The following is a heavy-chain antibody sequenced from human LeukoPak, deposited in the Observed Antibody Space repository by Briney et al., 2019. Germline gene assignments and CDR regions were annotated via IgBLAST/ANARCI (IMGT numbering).Heavy chain of an antibody. CDR3: AKDKD. CDR1: GFTFDDYA. J-gene: IGHJ4*02. Sequence: PGGSLRLSCAASGFTFDDYAMHWVRQAPGKGLEWVSGISWNSGSIGYADSVKGRFTISRDNAKNSLYLQMNSLRAEDTALYYCAKDKDWGQGTLVTVYS. V-gene: IGHV3-9*01. CDR2: ISWNSGSI.